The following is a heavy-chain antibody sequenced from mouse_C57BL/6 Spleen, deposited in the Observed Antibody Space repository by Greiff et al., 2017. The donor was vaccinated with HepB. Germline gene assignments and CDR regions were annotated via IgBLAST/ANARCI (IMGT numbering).Heavy chain of an antibody. CDR3: ARAYDYEKAWFAY. V-gene: IGHV3-1*01. CDR2: ISYSGST. D-gene: IGHD2-4*01. CDR1: GYSITSGYD. Sequence: VQLKESGPGMVKPSQSLSLTCTVTGYSITSGYDWHWIRHFPGNKLEWMGYISYSGSTNYNPSLKSRISITHDTSKNHFFLKLNSVTTEDTATYYCARAYDYEKAWFAYWGQGTLVTVSA. J-gene: IGHJ3*01.